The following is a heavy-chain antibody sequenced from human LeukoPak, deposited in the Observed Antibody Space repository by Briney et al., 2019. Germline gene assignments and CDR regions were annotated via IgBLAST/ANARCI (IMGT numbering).Heavy chain of an antibody. J-gene: IGHJ5*02. CDR1: GGSISSYY. CDR3: ARIEGYCSSTSCYSSWFDP. D-gene: IGHD2-2*02. V-gene: IGHV4-59*08. CDR2: IYYSGST. Sequence: SETLSLTCTVSGGSISSYYWSWIRQPPGKGLEWIGYIYYSGSTNYNPSLKSRVTISVDTSKNRFSLKLSSVTAADTAVYYCARIEGYCSSTSCYSSWFDPWGQGTLVTVSS.